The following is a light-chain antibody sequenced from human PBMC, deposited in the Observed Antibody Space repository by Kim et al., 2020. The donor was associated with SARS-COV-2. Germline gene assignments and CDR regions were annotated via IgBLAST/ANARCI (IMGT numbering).Light chain of an antibody. V-gene: IGLV3-19*01. CDR2: GKN. CDR1: SLRSYN. CDR3: NSRDSNDNVV. J-gene: IGLJ2*01. Sequence: VALRQTVSITCKGDSLRSYNATWYQQKPGQAPILVIYGKNNRPSGIPDRFSGSSSGNTASLTITGTQAGDEADYYCNSRDSNDNVVFGGGTKLTVL.